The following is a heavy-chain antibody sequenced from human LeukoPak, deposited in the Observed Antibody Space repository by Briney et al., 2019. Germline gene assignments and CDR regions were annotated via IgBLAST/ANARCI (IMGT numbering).Heavy chain of an antibody. D-gene: IGHD2-2*01. CDR2: IYPGDSDT. CDR3: ASHTGYCSSMSCFLALDI. V-gene: IGHV5-51*01. Sequence: GESLDLSFKGSGYSFTSYWIGWVRQMPGKGLEWMGIIYPGDSDTRYSPSFQGQVTISADKSISTAYLQWSSLKASDTAMYYCASHTGYCSSMSCFLALDILRQATKVTVSS. J-gene: IGHJ3*02. CDR1: GYSFTSYW.